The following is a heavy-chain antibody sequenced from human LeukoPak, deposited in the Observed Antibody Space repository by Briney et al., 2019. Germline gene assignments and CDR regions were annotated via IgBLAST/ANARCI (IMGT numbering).Heavy chain of an antibody. CDR2: ISSSGSTI. CDR3: AELGITMIGGV. CDR1: GFTFSSCE. V-gene: IGHV3-48*03. D-gene: IGHD3-10*02. Sequence: GRTLRLSCAASGFTFSSCEMNWVRQAPGKGREWVSYISSSGSTIYYADSVKGRFTISRDNAKNSLYLQMNSLRAEDTAVYYCAELGITMIGGVWGKGTTVTISS. J-gene: IGHJ6*04.